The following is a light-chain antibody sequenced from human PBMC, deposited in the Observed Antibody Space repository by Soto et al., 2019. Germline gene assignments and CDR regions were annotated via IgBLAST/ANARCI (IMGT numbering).Light chain of an antibody. J-gene: IGKJ5*01. CDR2: WAS. CDR1: QSLLSRADNYNY. CDR3: QQYYGSPIT. Sequence: DIVMTQSPDSLAVSLGERASINCKSSQSLLSRADNYNYLAWFQKKPGQPPKLLIYWASTRESGIPDRFSGSGSAIDFTLAISSVQAEDVAVYYCQQYYGSPITFGQGTRLEIK. V-gene: IGKV4-1*01.